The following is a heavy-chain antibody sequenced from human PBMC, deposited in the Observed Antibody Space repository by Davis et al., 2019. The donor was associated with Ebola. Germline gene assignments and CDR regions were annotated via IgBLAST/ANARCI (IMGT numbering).Heavy chain of an antibody. CDR2: IYPSDSDA. CDR1: GYSFTSYW. J-gene: IGHJ4*02. V-gene: IGHV5-51*01. D-gene: IGHD1-1*01. Sequence: GESLKISCQASGYSFTSYWIAWVRQMPGKGLEWMGSIYPSDSDARYSPSFRGHVTISADKSVTTAYLLWNSLKASDTAIYYCARATTGTLNPYYFDYWGQGTLVTVSS. CDR3: ARATTGTLNPYYFDY.